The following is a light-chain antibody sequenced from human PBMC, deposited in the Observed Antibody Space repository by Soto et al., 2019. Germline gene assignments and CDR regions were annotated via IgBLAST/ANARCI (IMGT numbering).Light chain of an antibody. Sequence: EVVMTQSPATLSVSPGDKVSLSCRANQTISNTLAWYQQKPGQAPRLLIYDASSRATGIPDRFSGGGSGTDFTLTISRLEPEDFAVYYCQHYGSSPPITFGQGTRLEIK. CDR1: QTISNT. V-gene: IGKV3-20*01. J-gene: IGKJ5*01. CDR2: DAS. CDR3: QHYGSSPPIT.